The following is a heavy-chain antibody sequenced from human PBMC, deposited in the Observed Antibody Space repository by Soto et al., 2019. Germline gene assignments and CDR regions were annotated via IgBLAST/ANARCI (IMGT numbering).Heavy chain of an antibody. CDR3: AKGGWQLPHYYFVY. V-gene: IGHV3-23*01. CDR1: GFTFSSYS. CDR2: ISGSGCST. J-gene: IGHJ4*02. D-gene: IGHD2-15*01. Sequence: TGGSLRRCCAASGFTFSSYSMRWVRQAPGKGLEWVSAISGSGCSTYYADSVKGRFTISRDNYTNQLYLQMTSLRAEDTALYYCAKGGWQLPHYYFVYGGQGTRVTVSS.